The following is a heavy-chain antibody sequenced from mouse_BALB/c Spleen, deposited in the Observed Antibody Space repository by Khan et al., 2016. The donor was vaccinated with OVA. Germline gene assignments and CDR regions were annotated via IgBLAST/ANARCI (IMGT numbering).Heavy chain of an antibody. CDR3: ARSDRRWDFDY. CDR1: GYTFINYW. V-gene: IGHV1-7*01. CDR2: INPSTAYT. D-gene: IGHD1-1*01. Sequence: QVQLQQSGAELAKPGASVKMSCKASGYTFINYWILWVKQRPGQGLEWIGYINPSTAYTEYNQNFKDKATLTADKSSRTAYMQLSSLTSEDSAVYYCARSDRRWDFDYWGQGTTLTVSS. J-gene: IGHJ2*01.